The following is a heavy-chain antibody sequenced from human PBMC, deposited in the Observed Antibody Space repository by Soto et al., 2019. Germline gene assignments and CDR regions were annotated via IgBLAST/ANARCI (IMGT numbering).Heavy chain of an antibody. D-gene: IGHD2-15*01. J-gene: IGHJ4*02. Sequence: GGSLRLSCAASGFTFSSSGMHWVRQAPGKGLEWVAAIWYDGSNKLFADSVKGRFTISRDNSKNTVYLQMNSLRAEDTAIYYCARATEGEDHNLVLHFDYWGQGALVTVSS. CDR3: ARATEGEDHNLVLHFDY. CDR2: IWYDGSNK. V-gene: IGHV3-33*01. CDR1: GFTFSSSG.